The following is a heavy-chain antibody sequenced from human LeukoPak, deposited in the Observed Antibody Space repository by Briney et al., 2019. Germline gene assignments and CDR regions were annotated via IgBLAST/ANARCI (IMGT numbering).Heavy chain of an antibody. CDR3: AREGITGTNVNNWFDP. J-gene: IGHJ5*02. V-gene: IGHV1-2*02. CDR1: GYTFTDYY. Sequence: ASVKVSCKASGYTFTDYYMHWVRQAPGQGLEWMGWINPNSGGTKYAQKLQGRVTMTRDTSISTAYMEVSRLRSDDTAVYYCAREGITGTNVNNWFDPWGQGTPVTVSS. CDR2: INPNSGGT. D-gene: IGHD1-20*01.